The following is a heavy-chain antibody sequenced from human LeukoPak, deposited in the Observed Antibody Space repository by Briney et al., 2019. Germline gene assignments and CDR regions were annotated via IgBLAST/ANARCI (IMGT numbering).Heavy chain of an antibody. CDR1: GGSFSGCY. CDR3: AGPMFRNYYYYYGMDV. J-gene: IGHJ6*02. CDR2: INHSGST. Sequence: SETLSLTCAVYGGSFSGCYWSWIRQPPGKGLEWIGEINHSGSTNYNPSLKSRVTISVDTSKNQFSLKLSSVTAVDTAVYYCAGPMFRNYYYYYGMDVWGQGTTVTVSS. V-gene: IGHV4-34*01. D-gene: IGHD3-10*01.